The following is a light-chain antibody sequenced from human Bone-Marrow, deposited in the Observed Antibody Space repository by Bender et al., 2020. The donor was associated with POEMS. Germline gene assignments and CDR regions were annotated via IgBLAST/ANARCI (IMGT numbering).Light chain of an antibody. J-gene: IGLJ1*01. CDR2: DDI. CDR3: QVWDSTTDHPGV. CDR1: KIETKN. V-gene: IGLV3-21*02. Sequence: YVLTQPPSLSVAPGQTATLTRGGDKIETKNVHWYQQKSGHSPVLVVHDDIDRPSGIPDRFSVSNSENTATLTISRVEAGDEADYYCQVWDSTTDHPGVFGAGTTVTVL.